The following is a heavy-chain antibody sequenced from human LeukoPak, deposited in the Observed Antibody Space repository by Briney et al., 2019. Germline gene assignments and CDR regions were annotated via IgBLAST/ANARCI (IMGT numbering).Heavy chain of an antibody. CDR3: VRGTYHAYYMDV. Sequence: HSGGSLRLSCAASGFTFNNYWIHWVRQAPGKGLVWVSRVNPGGSIANFADSVKGRFTISRDNARNTVFLQTSSLTAEDTAVHYCVRGTYHAYYMDVWGKGTTVTVSS. CDR1: GFTFNNYW. D-gene: IGHD3-16*01. V-gene: IGHV3-74*01. CDR2: VNPGGSIA. J-gene: IGHJ6*03.